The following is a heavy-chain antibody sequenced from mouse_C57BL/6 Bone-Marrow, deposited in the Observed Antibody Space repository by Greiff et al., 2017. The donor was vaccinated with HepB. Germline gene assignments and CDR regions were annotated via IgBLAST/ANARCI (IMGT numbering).Heavy chain of an antibody. D-gene: IGHD1-1*01. CDR2: INPNYGTT. Sequence: EVKLMESGPELVKPGASVKISCKASGYSFTDYNMNWVKQSNGKSLEWIGVINPNYGTTSYNQKFKGKATLTVDQSSSTAYMQLNSLTSEDSAVYYCARMLYGSSYNYYAMDYWGQGTSVTVSS. CDR3: ARMLYGSSYNYYAMDY. CDR1: GYSFTDYN. V-gene: IGHV1-39*01. J-gene: IGHJ4*01.